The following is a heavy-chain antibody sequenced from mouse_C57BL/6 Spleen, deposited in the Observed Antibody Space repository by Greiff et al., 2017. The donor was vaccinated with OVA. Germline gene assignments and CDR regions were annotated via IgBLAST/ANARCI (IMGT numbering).Heavy chain of an antibody. CDR1: GYTFTSYW. V-gene: IGHV1-69*01. D-gene: IGHD1-1*01. J-gene: IGHJ4*01. Sequence: QVQLQQPGAELVMPGASVKLSCKASGYTFTSYWMHWVKQRPGQGLEWIGEIDPTDSYTNYNQKFKGKSTLTVDKSSCTAYMQLGSLTSEDSAVYYGARSPTTVVAFYYYAMDYWGQGTSVTVSS. CDR3: ARSPTTVVAFYYYAMDY. CDR2: IDPTDSYT.